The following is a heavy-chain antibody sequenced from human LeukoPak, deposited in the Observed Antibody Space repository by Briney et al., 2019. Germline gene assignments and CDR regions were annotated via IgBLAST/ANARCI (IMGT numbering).Heavy chain of an antibody. CDR2: ISSSDSLK. CDR1: GFTFSSYG. D-gene: IGHD3-10*01. Sequence: GGSLRLSCAASGFTFSSYGMNWVRQAPGEGPEWVSYISSSDSLKYYADSVKGRFTISRDNAKNSLYLQMNSLRAEDTAVYYCAREDYYGSGSYMRYFYYYDMDVWGKGTTVTVSS. CDR3: AREDYYGSGSYMRYFYYYDMDV. V-gene: IGHV3-48*03. J-gene: IGHJ6*04.